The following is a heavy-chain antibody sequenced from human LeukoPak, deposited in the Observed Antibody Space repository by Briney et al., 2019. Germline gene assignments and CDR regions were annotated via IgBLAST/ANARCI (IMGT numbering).Heavy chain of an antibody. V-gene: IGHV1-18*01. CDR1: GYTFTSYG. CDR2: ISAYNGNT. Sequence: ASVKVSCKASGYTFTSYGISWVRQAPGQGLEWMGWISAYNGNTNYAQKLQGRVTMTTDTSTSTAYMELRSLRSDDTAVYYCARDRWAYQLLSYYFDYWGQGTLVTVSS. D-gene: IGHD2-2*01. J-gene: IGHJ4*02. CDR3: ARDRWAYQLLSYYFDY.